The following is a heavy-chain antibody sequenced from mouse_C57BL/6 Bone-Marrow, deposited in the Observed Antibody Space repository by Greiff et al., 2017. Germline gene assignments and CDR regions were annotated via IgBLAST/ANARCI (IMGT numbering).Heavy chain of an antibody. CDR2: IDPEDGDT. V-gene: IGHV14-1*01. Sequence: EVQLKESGAELVRPGASVKLSCTASGFNIKDYYMHWVKQRPEQGLEWIGRIDPEDGDTEYAPKFQGKATMTADTSSNTAYLQLSSLTSEDTSVYYCTTGDYYGSSYDCDYWGQGTTLTVSS. D-gene: IGHD1-1*01. CDR1: GFNIKDYY. J-gene: IGHJ2*01. CDR3: TTGDYYGSSYDCDY.